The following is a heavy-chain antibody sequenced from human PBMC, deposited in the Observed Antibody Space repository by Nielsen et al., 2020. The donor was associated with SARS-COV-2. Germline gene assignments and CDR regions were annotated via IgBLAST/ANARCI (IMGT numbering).Heavy chain of an antibody. V-gene: IGHV1-24*01. D-gene: IGHD6-19*01. CDR3: ATGIWYSSGWYGGDY. Sequence: ASAKVSCKVSGYTLTELSMHWVRQAPGKGLEWMGGFDPEDGETIYAQKFQDRVTMTEDTSTDTAYMELSSLRSEDTGVYYCATGIWYSSGWYGGDYWGQGTLVTVSS. J-gene: IGHJ4*02. CDR1: GYTLTELS. CDR2: FDPEDGET.